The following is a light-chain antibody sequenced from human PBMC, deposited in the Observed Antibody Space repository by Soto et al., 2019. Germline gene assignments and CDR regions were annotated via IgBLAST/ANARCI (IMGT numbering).Light chain of an antibody. CDR3: QSYDTSLSVWV. Sequence: QSVLTQPPSVSGAPGQRVTISCTGSSSNIGAGYDVHWYQQLPVTAPKLLIYGNNNRPSGVPDRFSGSKSGSSASLAITGLHVDDEADYYCQSYDTSLSVWVFGGGTKLTVL. CDR2: GNN. V-gene: IGLV1-40*01. CDR1: SSNIGAGYD. J-gene: IGLJ3*02.